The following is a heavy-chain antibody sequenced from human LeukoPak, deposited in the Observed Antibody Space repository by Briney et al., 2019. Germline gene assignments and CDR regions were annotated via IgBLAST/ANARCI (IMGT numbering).Heavy chain of an antibody. Sequence: PGGSLRFSCAASGFTFSSYGMHWVRQAPGKGLEWVAVIWYDGSNKYYADSVKGRFTISRDNSKNTLYLRMNSLRAEDTAVYYCARGSGSYYDAFDIWGQGTMVTVSS. CDR1: GFTFSSYG. J-gene: IGHJ3*02. CDR3: ARGSGSYYDAFDI. D-gene: IGHD1-26*01. CDR2: IWYDGSNK. V-gene: IGHV3-33*01.